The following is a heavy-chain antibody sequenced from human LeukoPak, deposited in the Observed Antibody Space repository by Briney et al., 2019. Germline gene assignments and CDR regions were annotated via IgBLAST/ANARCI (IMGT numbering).Heavy chain of an antibody. D-gene: IGHD3-10*01. Sequence: GASVKVSCKASGYTFTSYGISWVRQAPGQGLEWMGWISAYNGNTNYAQKLQGRVTMTTDTSTSTAYMELRSLRSDDTAVYYCARGIYTGEKALPSPFFDYWGQGTLVTVSS. CDR2: ISAYNGNT. CDR1: GYTFTSYG. J-gene: IGHJ4*02. CDR3: ARGIYTGEKALPSPFFDY. V-gene: IGHV1-18*01.